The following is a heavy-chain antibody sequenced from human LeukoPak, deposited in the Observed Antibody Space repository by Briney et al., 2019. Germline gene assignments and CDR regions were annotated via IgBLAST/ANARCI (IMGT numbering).Heavy chain of an antibody. J-gene: IGHJ4*02. D-gene: IGHD4-17*01. CDR1: GYTFTDYY. CDR2: TNPNSGGT. CDR3: ATTFDYGDFY. V-gene: IGHV1-2*06. Sequence: ASVKVSCKASGYTFTDYYIHWVRQAPGQGLEWMGRTNPNSGGTNYAQKFQGRVTMTRDTPINTAYMELSRLRSDDTAVYYCATTFDYGDFYWGQGTLVTVSS.